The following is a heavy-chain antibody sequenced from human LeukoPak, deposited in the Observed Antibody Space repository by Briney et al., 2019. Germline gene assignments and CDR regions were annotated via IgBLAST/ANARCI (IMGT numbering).Heavy chain of an antibody. V-gene: IGHV3-23*01. D-gene: IGHD2-2*01. J-gene: IGHJ6*03. CDR2: CGSGGST. CDR3: ARDDIVVVPAAMGDYYYYYMDV. Sequence: GGSLRLSCAASGFTFCSCAMSWVRRAPGKGLEWVSTCGSGGSTHYADSVKGRFTISRDNSKNTLYLQMNSLRAEDTAVYYCARDDIVVVPAAMGDYYYYYMDVWGKGTTVTISS. CDR1: GFTFCSCA.